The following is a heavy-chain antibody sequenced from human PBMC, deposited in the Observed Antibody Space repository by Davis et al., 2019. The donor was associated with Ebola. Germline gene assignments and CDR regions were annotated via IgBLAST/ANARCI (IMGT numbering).Heavy chain of an antibody. CDR3: SGGDSRDFDY. CDR2: INPNSGDT. Sequence: AASVKVSCKASGYTFTGYYMHRVRQAPGQGLEWMGRINPNSGDTNYAQKFQGRVTMTRDTSISTAYMELSRLRSDDSAVYYCSGGDSRDFDYWGQGTLVTVSS. V-gene: IGHV1-2*06. D-gene: IGHD3-10*01. CDR1: GYTFTGYY. J-gene: IGHJ4*02.